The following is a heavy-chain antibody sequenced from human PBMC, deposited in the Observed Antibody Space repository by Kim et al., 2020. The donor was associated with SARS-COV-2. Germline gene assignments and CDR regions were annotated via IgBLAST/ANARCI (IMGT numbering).Heavy chain of an antibody. CDR1: GYTFTSYG. Sequence: ASVKVSCKASGYTFTSYGISWVRQAPGQGLEWMGWISAYNGNTNYAQKLQGRVTMTTDTSTSTAYMELRSLRSDDTAVYYCARGYYVWGSYRYNWFDPWGQGTLVTVSS. J-gene: IGHJ5*02. CDR2: ISAYNGNT. CDR3: ARGYYVWGSYRYNWFDP. V-gene: IGHV1-18*01. D-gene: IGHD3-16*02.